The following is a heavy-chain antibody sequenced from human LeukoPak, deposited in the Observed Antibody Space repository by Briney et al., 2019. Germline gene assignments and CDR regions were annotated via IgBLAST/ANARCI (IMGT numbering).Heavy chain of an antibody. V-gene: IGHV3-30-3*01. CDR2: ISYDGSNK. CDR1: GFTFSNYA. CDR3: ANPVIAVAGTGF. Sequence: GRSLRLSCAASGFTFSNYAMHWGLQAPGKGLEWVAVISYDGSNKYYADSVKGRFTISRDNSKNTLYLQMNSLRAEDTAVYYCANPVIAVAGTGFWGQGTLVTVSS. D-gene: IGHD6-19*01. J-gene: IGHJ4*02.